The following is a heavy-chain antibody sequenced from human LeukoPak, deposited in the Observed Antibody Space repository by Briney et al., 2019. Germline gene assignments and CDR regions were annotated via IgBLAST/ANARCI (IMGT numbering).Heavy chain of an antibody. J-gene: IGHJ4*02. CDR1: GYTFTNYW. V-gene: IGHV5-51*01. CDR2: IYPGDSDT. CDR3: ARSAAYSSGWFSIDY. Sequence: GESLKISCKGSGYTFTNYWIGWVRQMAGKGLEWMGIIYPGDSDTRYSPSFQGQVTISADKSVSTAYSQWSSLKASDTAMYYCARSAAYSSGWFSIDYWGQGTLVPVSS. D-gene: IGHD6-19*01.